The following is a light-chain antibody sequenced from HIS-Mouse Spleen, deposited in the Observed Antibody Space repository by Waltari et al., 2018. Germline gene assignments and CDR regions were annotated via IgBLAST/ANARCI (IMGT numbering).Light chain of an antibody. CDR2: DVS. CDR1: ISHVGGLYY. CDR3: SSYTSSSTEV. J-gene: IGLJ2*01. V-gene: IGLV2-14*03. Sequence: QSALTQPAPVSGSPGHPSPISCTVTISHVGGLYYVPWYQQHPGKAPKLMIYDVSNRPSGVSNRFSGSKSGNTASLTISGLQAEDEADYYCSSYTSSSTEVFGGGTKLTVL.